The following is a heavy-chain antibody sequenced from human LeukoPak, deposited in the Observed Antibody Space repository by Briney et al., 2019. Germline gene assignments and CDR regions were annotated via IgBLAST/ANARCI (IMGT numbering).Heavy chain of an antibody. J-gene: IGHJ4*02. CDR1: GFSLSTYS. CDR3: ARVDYFAY. CDR2: ISSGGSTI. V-gene: IGHV3-48*01. Sequence: GGSLRLSCAASGFSLSTYSMNWVRQAPGKGLEWVSYISSGGSTIYYADSVKGRFTISRDNAKNSLHLQMNSLRAEDTAVYYCARVDYFAYWGQGTLVTVSS.